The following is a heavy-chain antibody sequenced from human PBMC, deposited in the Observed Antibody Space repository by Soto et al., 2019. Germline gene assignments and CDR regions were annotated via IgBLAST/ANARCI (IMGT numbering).Heavy chain of an antibody. CDR1: GGSFSGYY. D-gene: IGHD3-9*01. J-gene: IGHJ3*02. CDR2: INHSGST. CDR3: ARVRLRYFDWLLAAFDI. Sequence: SETLSLTCAVYGGSFSGYYWSWIRQPPGKGLEWIGEINHSGSTNYNPSLKSRVTISVDTSKNQFTLKLSSVTAADTAVYYCARVRLRYFDWLLAAFDIWGQGTMVTVSS. V-gene: IGHV4-34*01.